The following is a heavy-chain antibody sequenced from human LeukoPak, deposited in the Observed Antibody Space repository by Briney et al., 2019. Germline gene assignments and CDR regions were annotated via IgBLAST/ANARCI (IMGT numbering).Heavy chain of an antibody. J-gene: IGHJ4*02. V-gene: IGHV1-69*02. CDR2: IIPILGIA. CDR1: GGTFSSYT. D-gene: IGHD6-13*01. CDR3: ARPLSPGIAAAAFDY. Sequence: SVKVSCKASGGTFSSYTISWVRQAPGQGLEWMGRIIPILGIANYAQKFQGRVTITADKSTSTAYMGLSSLRSEDTAVCYCARPLSPGIAAAAFDYWGQGTLVTVSS.